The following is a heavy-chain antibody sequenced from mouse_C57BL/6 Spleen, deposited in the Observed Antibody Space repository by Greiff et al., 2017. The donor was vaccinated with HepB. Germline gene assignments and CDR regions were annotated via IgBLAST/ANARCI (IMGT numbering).Heavy chain of an antibody. D-gene: IGHD1-1*01. CDR3: ANYYGSSVWFAY. CDR1: GFTFSSYA. Sequence: VQLQQSGGGLVKPGGSLKLSCAASGFTFSSYAMSWVRQTPEKRLEWVATISDGGSYTYYPDNVKGRFTISRDNAKNNLYLQMSHLKSEDTAMYYCANYYGSSVWFAYWGQGTLVTVSA. CDR2: ISDGGSYT. J-gene: IGHJ3*01. V-gene: IGHV5-4*01.